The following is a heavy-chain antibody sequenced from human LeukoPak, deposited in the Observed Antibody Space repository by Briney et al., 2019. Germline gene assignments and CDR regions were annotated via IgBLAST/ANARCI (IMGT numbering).Heavy chain of an antibody. CDR2: ISAYNGNT. CDR1: GYTFTSYG. D-gene: IGHD2-15*01. V-gene: IGHV1-18*01. Sequence: AAVKVSCKASGYTFTSYGISWVRQAPGQGLEWMGWISAYNGNTNYAQKLQGRVTMTTDTSTSTAYMELRSLRSDDTAVYYCAREGGYCSGGSCGMDVWGQGTTVTVSS. CDR3: AREGGYCSGGSCGMDV. J-gene: IGHJ6*02.